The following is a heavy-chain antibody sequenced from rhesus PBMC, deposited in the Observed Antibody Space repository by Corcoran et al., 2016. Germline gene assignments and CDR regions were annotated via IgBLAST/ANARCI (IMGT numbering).Heavy chain of an antibody. CDR3: ARQYSNYPYFDY. CDR1: GGSISSNY. CDR2: IYGGRGST. V-gene: IGHV4-147*01. Sequence: QVQLQESGPGLVKPSETLSLTCAVSGGSISSNYWSWIRQSPGKGLEWIGYIYGGRGSTSYNPSLKNRVTFSTDTSMNQFSLKLSSVTAADTAVYYCARQYSNYPYFDYWGQGVLVTVSS. D-gene: IGHD4-23*01. J-gene: IGHJ4*01.